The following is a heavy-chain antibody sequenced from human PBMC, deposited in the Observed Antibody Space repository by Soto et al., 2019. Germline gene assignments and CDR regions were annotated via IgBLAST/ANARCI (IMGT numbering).Heavy chain of an antibody. CDR1: GFTFSSYA. Sequence: EVQLLESGGGLVQPGGSLRLSCAASGFTFSSYAMSWVRQAPGKGLEWVSAISGSGGSTYYADSVKGRFTISRDNSKNTLYLQMNSLRAEDTAVYYCAKDWRYYDYIWGSYHEEGAFDIWGQGTMVTVSS. D-gene: IGHD3-16*02. V-gene: IGHV3-23*01. J-gene: IGHJ3*02. CDR3: AKDWRYYDYIWGSYHEEGAFDI. CDR2: ISGSGGST.